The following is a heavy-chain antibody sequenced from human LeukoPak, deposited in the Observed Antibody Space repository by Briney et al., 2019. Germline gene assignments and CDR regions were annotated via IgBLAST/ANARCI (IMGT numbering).Heavy chain of an antibody. Sequence: XYWXWXRXXXXXXXEXXGXIYYSGSTNYNPSLKSRVTISVDTSKNQFSLKLSSVTAADTAVYYCARGPYCGGDCYQFDYWGQGTLVTVSS. V-gene: IGHV4-59*01. J-gene: IGHJ4*02. D-gene: IGHD2-21*02. CDR1: XY. CDR2: IYYSGST. CDR3: ARGPYCGGDCYQFDY.